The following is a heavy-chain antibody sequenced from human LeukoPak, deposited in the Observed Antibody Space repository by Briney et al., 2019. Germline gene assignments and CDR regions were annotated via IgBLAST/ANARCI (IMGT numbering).Heavy chain of an antibody. Sequence: SETLSLTCTVSGGSISSYYWSWIRQPPGKGLKWMGHIYSSGSTNYNPSLKSRATLSVDTSKNQFSLKLSSVTAEDTAVYYCAREGTRGTHLNWFDPWREGTLVSVSS. CDR3: AREGTRGTHLNWFDP. J-gene: IGHJ5*02. D-gene: IGHD1-1*01. CDR1: GGSISSYY. CDR2: IYSSGST. V-gene: IGHV4-59*01.